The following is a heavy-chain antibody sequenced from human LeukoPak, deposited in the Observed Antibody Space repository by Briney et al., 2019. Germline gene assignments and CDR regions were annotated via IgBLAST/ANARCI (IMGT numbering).Heavy chain of an antibody. Sequence: KASETLSLTCTVSGGSISSDYWSWIRQPPGKGLEWIGYIYYSGSTNYNPSLRSRVTISVDTSKNQFSLKLSSVTAADTALYYCARQYYYDSSGYYYFDFWGQGTLVTVSS. CDR3: ARQYYYDSSGYYYFDF. V-gene: IGHV4-59*08. J-gene: IGHJ4*02. D-gene: IGHD3-22*01. CDR2: IYYSGST. CDR1: GGSISSDY.